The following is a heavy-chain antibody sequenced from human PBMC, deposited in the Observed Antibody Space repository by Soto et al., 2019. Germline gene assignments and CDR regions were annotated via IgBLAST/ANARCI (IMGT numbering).Heavy chain of an antibody. Sequence: QVQLVQSGAEVKKPGASVKVSCKASGYTFTSYGISWVRQAPGQGLEWMGWISAYNGNTNYAQKLQGRVTMTTDTSTSTAYMELWSRRSDDTAVYYCARDPSGYSSGLTYFDYWGQGTLVAVSS. CDR2: ISAYNGNT. V-gene: IGHV1-18*01. D-gene: IGHD6-19*01. CDR1: GYTFTSYG. J-gene: IGHJ4*02. CDR3: ARDPSGYSSGLTYFDY.